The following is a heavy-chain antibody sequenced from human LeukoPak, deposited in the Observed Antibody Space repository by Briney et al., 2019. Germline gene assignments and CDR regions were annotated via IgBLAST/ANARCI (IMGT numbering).Heavy chain of an antibody. CDR1: GYSFTSYW. Sequence: GESLKISCKGSGYSFTSYWIGWVRQMPGKGLEWMGIIYPGDSDTRYSPSFQGQVTISADKSINIAYLQWSSLKASDTAMYYCARFFGYCGGDCYGDVWGKGTTVTVSS. J-gene: IGHJ6*04. V-gene: IGHV5-51*01. CDR2: IYPGDSDT. CDR3: ARFFGYCGGDCYGDV. D-gene: IGHD2-21*02.